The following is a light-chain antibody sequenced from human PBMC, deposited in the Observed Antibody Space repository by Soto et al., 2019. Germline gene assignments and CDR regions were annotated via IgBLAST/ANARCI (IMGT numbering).Light chain of an antibody. Sequence: QSALTQPASVSGSPGQSITISCTGTSSDVGSYNLVSWYQQHPGKAPKLMIYEGSKRPSGVSNRSSGSKSGNTASLTISGLQAEDEADYYCCSYAGSSVFGTGTKVT. CDR3: CSYAGSSV. J-gene: IGLJ1*01. V-gene: IGLV2-23*01. CDR2: EGS. CDR1: SSDVGSYNL.